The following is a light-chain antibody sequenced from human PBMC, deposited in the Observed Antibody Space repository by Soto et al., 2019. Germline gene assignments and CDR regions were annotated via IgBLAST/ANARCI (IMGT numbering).Light chain of an antibody. CDR2: YDD. CDR1: NSNIGNNE. V-gene: IGLV1-36*01. Sequence: QSVLTQPPSVSGAPRQRVTISCSGSNSNIGNNEVNWYQQFPGKAPKLLIYYDDLRPSGVSARFSGSKSGASASLAISGLQSEDEAVYYCAAWDGSLNGVVFGGGTKLTVL. CDR3: AAWDGSLNGVV. J-gene: IGLJ3*02.